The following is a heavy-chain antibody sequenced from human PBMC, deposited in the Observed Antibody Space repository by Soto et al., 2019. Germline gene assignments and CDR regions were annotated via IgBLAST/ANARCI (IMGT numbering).Heavy chain of an antibody. CDR3: ARSRVRSHHEYYYGMDV. J-gene: IGHJ6*02. Sequence: GASVKVSCKASGYTFTGYAMHWVRQAPGQRLEWMGWINAGNGSTSYAQKFQGRVTMTRDTSTSTAYMELSSLRSEDTAVYYCARSRVRSHHEYYYGMDVWGQGTTVTVSS. CDR1: GYTFTGYA. CDR2: INAGNGST. V-gene: IGHV1-3*01.